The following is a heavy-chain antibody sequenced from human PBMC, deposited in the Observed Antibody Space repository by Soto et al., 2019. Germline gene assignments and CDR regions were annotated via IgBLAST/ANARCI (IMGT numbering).Heavy chain of an antibody. D-gene: IGHD5-12*01. CDR1: GGSISSGSHY. J-gene: IGHJ6*02. CDR3: ARYSGSGYARIMDV. CDR2: IYYNGNT. V-gene: IGHV4-61*01. Sequence: SETLSLTCLVSGGSISSGSHYWNWIRQTPGREPEWMGYIYYNGNTNYNPSIKSRLTISVDTSKNQFSLKLTSVTAADTAVYYCARYSGSGYARIMDVWGQGATITSP.